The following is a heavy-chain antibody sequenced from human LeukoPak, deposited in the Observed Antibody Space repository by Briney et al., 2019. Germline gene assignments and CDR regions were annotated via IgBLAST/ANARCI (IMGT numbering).Heavy chain of an antibody. J-gene: IGHJ5*02. CDR2: INHSGST. CDR3: ARGSVVTQGWFDP. D-gene: IGHD2-21*02. CDR1: GGSFSGYY. V-gene: IGHV4-34*01. Sequence: KPSETLSLTCAVYGGSFSGYYWSWIRQPPGKGLEWIGEINHSGSTNYNPSLKSRVTISVDTSKNQFSLKLSSVTAADTAVYYCARGSVVTQGWFDPWGQGTLVTVSS.